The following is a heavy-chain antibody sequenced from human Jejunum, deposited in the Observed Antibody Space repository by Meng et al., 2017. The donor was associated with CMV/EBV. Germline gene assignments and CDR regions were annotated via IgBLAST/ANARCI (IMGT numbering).Heavy chain of an antibody. CDR1: FTNIW. CDR2: IKGKTYNGTT. V-gene: IGHV3-15*05. CDR3: AKDSGRYDFYAMAV. Sequence: FTNIWMSWVRQAPGKGLEWVGRIKGKTYNGTTDYAAPVSGRFTISRDNARKSVHLQLNSLRGEDTAVYYCAKDSGRYDFYAMAVWGQGTTVTVSS. J-gene: IGHJ6*02. D-gene: IGHD1-26*01.